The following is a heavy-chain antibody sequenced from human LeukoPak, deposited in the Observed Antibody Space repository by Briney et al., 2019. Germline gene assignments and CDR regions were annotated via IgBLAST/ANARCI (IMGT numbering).Heavy chain of an antibody. Sequence: TLSLTCTVSGGSISSGSYYWSWIRQPAGKGLEWIGRIYTSGSTNYNPSLKSRVTISVDTSKNQFSLKLSSVTAADTAVYYCARWGISDYFDYWGQGTLVTVSS. CDR1: GGSISSGSYY. CDR2: IYTSGST. V-gene: IGHV4-61*02. CDR3: ARWGISDYFDY. J-gene: IGHJ4*02. D-gene: IGHD7-27*01.